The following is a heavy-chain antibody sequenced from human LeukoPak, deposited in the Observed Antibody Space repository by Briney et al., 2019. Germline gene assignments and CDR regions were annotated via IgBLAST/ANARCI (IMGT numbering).Heavy chain of an antibody. CDR2: INPLFGAA. Sequence: GASVKVSCKASGYTFTGYYMHWVRQAPGQGLEWMGGINPLFGAANYAQKFQGRVTVAVDESSTTAYMELSSLRSEDTAVYYCARDRALGSGEFDWYFDLWGRGTLVTVSS. D-gene: IGHD3-10*01. V-gene: IGHV1-69*13. CDR3: ARDRALGSGEFDWYFDL. J-gene: IGHJ2*01. CDR1: GYTFTGYY.